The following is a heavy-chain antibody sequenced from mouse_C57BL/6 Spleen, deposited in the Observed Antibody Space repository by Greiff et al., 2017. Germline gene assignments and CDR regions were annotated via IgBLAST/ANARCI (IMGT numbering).Heavy chain of an antibody. D-gene: IGHD2-5*01. CDR3: ARGGANYSNSYFDY. J-gene: IGHJ2*01. CDR1: GFTFSDYY. V-gene: IGHV5-16*01. Sequence: EVKVVESEGGLVQPGSSMKLSCTASGFTFSDYYMAWVRQVPEKGLEWVANINYDGSSTYYLDSLKSRFLISRDNAKNLLYLQMSRLKSEDTATYYCARGGANYSNSYFDYWGQGTTLTVSS. CDR2: INYDGSST.